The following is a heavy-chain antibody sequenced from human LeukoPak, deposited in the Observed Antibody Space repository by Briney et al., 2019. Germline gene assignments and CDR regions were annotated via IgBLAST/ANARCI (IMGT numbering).Heavy chain of an antibody. CDR1: GFTFSSYA. CDR3: AKYRGITMVRGVISFQH. D-gene: IGHD3-10*01. J-gene: IGHJ1*01. V-gene: IGHV3-23*01. CDR2: ISGSGGST. Sequence: GGSLRLSCAASGFTFSSYAMSWVRQAPGKWLEWVSAISGSGGSTYYADSVKGRFTISRDNSKNTLYLQMNSLRAEDTAVYYCAKYRGITMVRGVISFQHWGQGTLVTVSS.